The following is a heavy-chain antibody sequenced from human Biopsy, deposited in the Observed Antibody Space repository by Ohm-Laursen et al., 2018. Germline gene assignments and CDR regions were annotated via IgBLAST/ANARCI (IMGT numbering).Heavy chain of an antibody. CDR1: GGTFSNYG. D-gene: IGHD3-9*01. J-gene: IGHJ6*02. CDR2: INPTGGTT. CDR3: ARDETGSSVFGPYYYGMDV. V-gene: IGHV1-46*01. Sequence: SVKVSCKAPGGTFSNYGVNWVRQAPGQGLEWMGIINPTGGTTSYAEKFQGRVTLTRDTSTGTVYLELNSLIYEDTALYYCARDETGSSVFGPYYYGMDVWGQGTTVTVSS.